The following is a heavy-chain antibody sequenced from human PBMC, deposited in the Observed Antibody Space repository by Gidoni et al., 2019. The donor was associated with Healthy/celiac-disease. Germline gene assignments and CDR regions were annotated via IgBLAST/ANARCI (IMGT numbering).Heavy chain of an antibody. Sequence: EVQLVQSGDEVKKPGESLQISCTGSGYSFPSYWIGWVRQMPGKGLEWMGIIYPGDYDTRYSPSFQGQATISADKSISTAYLQWSSLKASDTAMYYCARQGEDIVVDQGSFDYWGQGTLVTVSS. CDR1: GYSFPSYW. V-gene: IGHV5-51*01. D-gene: IGHD2-15*01. J-gene: IGHJ4*02. CDR3: ARQGEDIVVDQGSFDY. CDR2: IYPGDYDT.